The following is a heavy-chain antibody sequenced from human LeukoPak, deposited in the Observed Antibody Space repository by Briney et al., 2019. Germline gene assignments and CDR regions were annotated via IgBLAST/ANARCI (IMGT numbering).Heavy chain of an antibody. CDR3: ARDSNYDFWSGLYYFDY. Sequence: SETLSLTCTVSGYSISSGYYWGWIRQPPGKGLEWIGSIYHSGSTYYNPSLKSRVTISVDTSKNQFSLKLSSVTAADTAVYYCARDSNYDFWSGLYYFDYWGQGTLVTVSS. J-gene: IGHJ4*02. CDR1: GYSISSGYY. D-gene: IGHD3-3*01. CDR2: IYHSGST. V-gene: IGHV4-38-2*02.